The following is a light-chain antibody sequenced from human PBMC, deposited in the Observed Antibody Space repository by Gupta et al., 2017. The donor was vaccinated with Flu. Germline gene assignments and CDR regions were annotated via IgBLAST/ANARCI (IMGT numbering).Light chain of an antibody. J-gene: IGLJ2*01. Sequence: TTKFTCGRYNIETNYVHWYQQRPGKAPILLVYDNSDRPSGIPERFSGSNSGNTATLGISSLETGDEADYYCQAWDSSTSHVFFGGGTKLTVL. CDR2: DNS. CDR3: QAWDSSTSHVF. V-gene: IGLV3-21*02. CDR1: NIETNY.